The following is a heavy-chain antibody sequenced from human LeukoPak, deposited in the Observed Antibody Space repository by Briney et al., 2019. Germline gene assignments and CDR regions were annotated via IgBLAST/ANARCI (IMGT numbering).Heavy chain of an antibody. Sequence: PSETLSLTCNVSGGSISSYCWSCIRQPAGKGLEWIGRICNSGSTNYNPSLKSRVTMSVDTSRNQFSLKLSSVNAADTAVYYCAEGGQWLRVWGQGTLVTVSS. J-gene: IGHJ4*02. V-gene: IGHV4-4*07. CDR1: GGSISSYC. CDR2: ICNSGST. D-gene: IGHD6-19*01. CDR3: AEGGQWLRV.